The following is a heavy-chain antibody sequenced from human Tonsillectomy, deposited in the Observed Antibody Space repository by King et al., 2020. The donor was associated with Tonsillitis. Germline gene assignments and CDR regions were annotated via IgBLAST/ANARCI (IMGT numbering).Heavy chain of an antibody. CDR2: IYPGDSDT. V-gene: IGHV5-51*01. Sequence: QLVQSGAEVKKPGETLRISCQGSGFMFTTSWIGGVRQMPGKGLEWMGIIYPGDSDTRYNPSFQGQVSISADKSITTAFLQWSRLKASDTAIYYCVRQGASRGVIDYWGQGTLVTVSS. J-gene: IGHJ4*02. D-gene: IGHD2-2*01. CDR3: VRQGASRGVIDY. CDR1: GFMFTTSW.